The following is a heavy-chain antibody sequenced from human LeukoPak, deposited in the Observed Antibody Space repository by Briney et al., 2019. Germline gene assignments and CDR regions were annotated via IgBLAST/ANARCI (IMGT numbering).Heavy chain of an antibody. V-gene: IGHV3-48*03. Sequence: GGSLRLSCAASGFTFSSCEMNWVRQAPGKGLEWVSYISSSGSTIYYADSVKGRFTISRDNAKNSLYLQMNSLRAEDTAVYYCARETVAGTSYFDYWGQGTLVTVSS. CDR2: ISSSGSTI. D-gene: IGHD6-19*01. CDR1: GFTFSSCE. J-gene: IGHJ4*02. CDR3: ARETVAGTSYFDY.